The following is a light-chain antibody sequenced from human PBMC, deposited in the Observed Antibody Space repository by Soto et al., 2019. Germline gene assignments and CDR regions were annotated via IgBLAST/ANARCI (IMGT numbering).Light chain of an antibody. V-gene: IGLV2-8*01. CDR3: SSSARSNTWN. J-gene: IGLJ1*01. CDR2: EVS. Sequence: QSALTQPPSASGSPGQSVTISCTGTSSDVGGYNYVSWYQQHPGKAPKLMIYEVSKRPSGVPDRFSGSKSGNTASLTVSGLQAEDDADYSCSSSARSNTWNFATGTKLTVL. CDR1: SSDVGGYNY.